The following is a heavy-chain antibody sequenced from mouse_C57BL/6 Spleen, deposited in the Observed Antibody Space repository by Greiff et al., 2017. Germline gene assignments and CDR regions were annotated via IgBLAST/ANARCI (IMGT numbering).Heavy chain of an antibody. D-gene: IGHD4-1*01. CDR2: IHPNSGST. CDR3: ARLTDWDFAY. J-gene: IGHJ3*01. Sequence: QVQLQQPGAELVKPGASVKLSCKASGYTFTSYWMHWVKQRPGQGLEWIGMIHPNSGSTNYNENFKSKATLTVDKSSSTAYMQLSSLTSEDSAVYYCARLTDWDFAYWGQGTRVTVSA. V-gene: IGHV1-64*01. CDR1: GYTFTSYW.